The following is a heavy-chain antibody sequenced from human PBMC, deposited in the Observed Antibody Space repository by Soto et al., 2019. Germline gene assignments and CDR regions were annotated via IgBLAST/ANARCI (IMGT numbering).Heavy chain of an antibody. CDR2: ISAYNGNT. CDR3: ARGAKLVVVITEPYYYYGMDV. CDR1: GYTFTSYG. Sequence: ASVKVSCKASGYTFTSYGISWVRQAPGQGLEWMGWISAYNGNTNYAQKLQGRVTMTTDTSTSTAYMELRSLRSDDTAVYYCARGAKLVVVITEPYYYYGMDVWGQGTTVTVSS. D-gene: IGHD3-22*01. J-gene: IGHJ6*02. V-gene: IGHV1-18*01.